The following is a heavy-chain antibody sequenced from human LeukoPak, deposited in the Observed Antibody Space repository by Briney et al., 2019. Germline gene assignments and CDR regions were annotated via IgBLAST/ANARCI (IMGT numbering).Heavy chain of an antibody. CDR1: GVTVSSSY. Sequence: GGSLRLSCAASGVTVSSSYMTWVRQAPGKGLEWVSVIYTSGSTYYADSVKGRFTISRDNSKNTLYLQMNSLRAEDTAVYYCVRSYYYGSGTNWGKGTLVTVSS. V-gene: IGHV3-53*01. J-gene: IGHJ4*02. CDR3: VRSYYYGSGTN. CDR2: IYTSGST. D-gene: IGHD3-10*01.